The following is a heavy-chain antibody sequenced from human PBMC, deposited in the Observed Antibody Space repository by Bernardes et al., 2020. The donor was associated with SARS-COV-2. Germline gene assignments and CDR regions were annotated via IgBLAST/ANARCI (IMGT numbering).Heavy chain of an antibody. CDR3: ARDVLRYFDWSPDAFDI. Sequence: ASMKVSCKASGYTFINYGITWVRQAPGQGLEWMGWISGYNGNTNYAQKLQGRVTMTTDTSTNTAYMELRSLRSDDTAVYYCARDVLRYFDWSPDAFDIWGQGTMVTVSS. CDR2: ISGYNGNT. V-gene: IGHV1-18*01. J-gene: IGHJ3*02. CDR1: GYTFINYG. D-gene: IGHD3-9*01.